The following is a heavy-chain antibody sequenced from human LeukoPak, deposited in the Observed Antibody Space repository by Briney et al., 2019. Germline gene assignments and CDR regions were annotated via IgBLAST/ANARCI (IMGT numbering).Heavy chain of an antibody. J-gene: IGHJ6*03. CDR1: GFTFSSYS. Sequence: PGGSLRLSCAASGFTFSSYSMNWVRQAPGKGLEWVSFISASSSYIHNADSVKGRFTISRDNAENSLYLQMNSLRAEDTAVYYCARAAIAAARIYYYMDVWGKGTTVTVSS. V-gene: IGHV3-21*01. D-gene: IGHD6-13*01. CDR3: ARAAIAAARIYYYMDV. CDR2: ISASSSYI.